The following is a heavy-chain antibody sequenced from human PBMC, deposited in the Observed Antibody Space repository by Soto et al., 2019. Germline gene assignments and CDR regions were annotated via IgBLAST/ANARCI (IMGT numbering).Heavy chain of an antibody. CDR3: VREREQWLVMDV. CDR1: GGTFSSYT. CDR2: IIPILGIA. V-gene: IGHV1-69*04. Sequence: GASVKVSCKASGGTFSSYTISWVRQAPGQGLEWMGRIIPILGIANYAQKFQGRVTITADKSTSTAYMELSSLRSEDTAVYYCVREREQWLVMDVWGQGTTVTVSS. D-gene: IGHD6-19*01. J-gene: IGHJ6*02.